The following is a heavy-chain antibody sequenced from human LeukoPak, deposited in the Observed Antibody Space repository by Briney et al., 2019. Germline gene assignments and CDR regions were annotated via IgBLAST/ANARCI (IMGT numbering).Heavy chain of an antibody. D-gene: IGHD2-15*01. CDR2: IIPVFGTA. J-gene: IGHJ3*02. Sequence: ASVKVSCKASGGTFSSYAISWVRQAPGQGLEWMGGIIPVFGTANYAQKFQGRVTITADESTSTAYMELSSLRSEDTAMYYCAKSPDIVVVIAAPGAFDIWGQGTMVSVSS. V-gene: IGHV1-69*13. CDR3: AKSPDIVVVIAAPGAFDI. CDR1: GGTFSSYA.